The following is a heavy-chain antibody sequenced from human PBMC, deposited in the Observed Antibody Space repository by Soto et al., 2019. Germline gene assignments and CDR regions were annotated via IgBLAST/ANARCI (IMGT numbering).Heavy chain of an antibody. D-gene: IGHD2-2*01. CDR3: AKEIVVVPTAPLNEPGAFDI. Sequence: GGSLRLSCAASGFTFDDYAMHWVRQPPGKGLEWVSGITWNSVSIGYADSVEGRFTISRDYAKNSLYLQMNSLRAEDTALYYCAKEIVVVPTAPLNEPGAFDIWGQGTMVTASS. CDR1: GFTFDDYA. J-gene: IGHJ3*02. CDR2: ITWNSVSI. V-gene: IGHV3-9*01.